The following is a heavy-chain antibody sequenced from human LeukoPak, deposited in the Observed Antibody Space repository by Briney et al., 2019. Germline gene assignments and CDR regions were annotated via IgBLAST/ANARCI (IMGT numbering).Heavy chain of an antibody. J-gene: IGHJ4*02. CDR1: GGSVSSGSYY. CDR3: AREGSDSGFDY. Sequence: SETLSLTCTVSGGSVSSGSYYWTWIRQPPGKGLEWIGYISYSGSTNYNPSLKSRDTISVDTSKNHFSLKLTSVTAADMAVYYCAREGSDSGFDYWGQGTLVTVSS. V-gene: IGHV4-61*03. CDR2: ISYSGST. D-gene: IGHD1-26*01.